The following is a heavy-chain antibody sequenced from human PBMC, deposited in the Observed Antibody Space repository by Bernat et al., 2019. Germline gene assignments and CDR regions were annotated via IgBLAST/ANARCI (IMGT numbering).Heavy chain of an antibody. J-gene: IGHJ4*02. CDR3: VRGGLRFLEWLLVY. CDR1: GFTFSTYT. D-gene: IGHD3-3*01. CDR2: ISYDESKK. V-gene: IGHV3-30-3*01. Sequence: QVQLVESGGGVVQPGRSLRLSCAASGFTFSTYTMHWVRQAPGKGLEWVAVISYDESKKYYADSVKGRFTISRDNSKNTLYLQMNSLRAEDTAVYYCVRGGLRFLEWLLVYWGQGTLVTVSS.